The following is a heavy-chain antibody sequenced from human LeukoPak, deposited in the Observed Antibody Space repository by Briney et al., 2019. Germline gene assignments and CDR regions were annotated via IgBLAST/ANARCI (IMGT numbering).Heavy chain of an antibody. J-gene: IGHJ6*03. CDR3: ARDPRVDSGSYRHYYYYMDV. D-gene: IGHD1-26*01. Sequence: ASVKVSCKASGYTFTSYDINWVRQATGQGLEWMGWMNPNSGNTGYTQKFQGRVTMTRNTSISTAYMELSSLRSEDTAVYYCARDPRVDSGSYRHYYYYMDVWGKGTTVTVSS. CDR1: GYTFTSYD. CDR2: MNPNSGNT. V-gene: IGHV1-8*01.